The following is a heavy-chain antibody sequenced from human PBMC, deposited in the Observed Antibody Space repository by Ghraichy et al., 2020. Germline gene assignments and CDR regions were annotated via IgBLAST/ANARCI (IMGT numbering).Heavy chain of an antibody. V-gene: IGHV4-61*01. CDR1: GGSVSSGSYY. CDR2: IYYSGST. J-gene: IGHJ5*02. D-gene: IGHD2-15*01. CDR3: VRYCSGGSCKGWFDP. Sequence: SETLSLTCTVSGGSVSSGSYYWSWIRQPPGKGLEWIGYIYYSGSTNYNPSLKSRVTISVDTSKNQFSLKLSSVTAADTAVYYCVRYCSGGSCKGWFDPWGQGTLVTVSS.